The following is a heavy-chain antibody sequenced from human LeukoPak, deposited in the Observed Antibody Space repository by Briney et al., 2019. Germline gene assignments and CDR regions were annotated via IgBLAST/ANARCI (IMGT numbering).Heavy chain of an antibody. D-gene: IGHD4-17*01. CDR2: ISSSSSFI. Sequence: GGSLRLSCAASGFSFGDYGMNWVRQAPGKGLEWVASISSSSSFIYYADSVKGRFTISRDNAKNSLYLQMSSLRGEDTAVYYCARDWPTTVTTAGMDVWGQGTTVTVSS. J-gene: IGHJ6*02. CDR1: GFSFGDYG. CDR3: ARDWPTTVTTAGMDV. V-gene: IGHV3-21*01.